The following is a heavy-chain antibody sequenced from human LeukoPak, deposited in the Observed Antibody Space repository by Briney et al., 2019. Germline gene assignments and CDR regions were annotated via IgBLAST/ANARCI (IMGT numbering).Heavy chain of an antibody. CDR3: AREITAAGNYFDY. CDR1: GFSFSTHS. CDR2: ISSSSSYI. Sequence: GGSLRLSCAASGFSFSTHSMNWVRQAPGKGLEWVSSISSSSSYIYYADSVKGRFAISRDNAQNSLYPQMNSLRAEDTALYYCAREITAAGNYFDYWGQGTLVTVSS. J-gene: IGHJ4*02. V-gene: IGHV3-21*01. D-gene: IGHD6-13*01.